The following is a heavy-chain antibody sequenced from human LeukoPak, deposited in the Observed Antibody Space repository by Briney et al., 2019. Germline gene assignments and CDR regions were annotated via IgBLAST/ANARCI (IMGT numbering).Heavy chain of an antibody. CDR3: ARDVPQNLTGYSV. CDR2: IIPILGIA. D-gene: IGHD3-9*01. CDR1: GYTFTSYG. Sequence: ASVKVSCKASGYTFTSYGISWVRQAPGQGLEWMGRIIPILGIANYAQKFQGRVTITADKSTSTAYMELSSLRSEDTAVYYCARDVPQNLTGYSVWGQGTLVTVSS. V-gene: IGHV1-69*04. J-gene: IGHJ4*02.